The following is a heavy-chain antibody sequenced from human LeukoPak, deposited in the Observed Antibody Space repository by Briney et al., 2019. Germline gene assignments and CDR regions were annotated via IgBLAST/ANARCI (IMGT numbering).Heavy chain of an antibody. Sequence: PSETLSLTCSVSGDSIRSGTYYWSWIRQPAGKGLEWIGRIYTSGSTSYNPSLKSRVTISVDTSKNQFSLKLSSVTAADTAVYYCARGVWQVSYWGQGTLVTVSS. CDR3: ARGVWQVSY. V-gene: IGHV4-61*02. CDR2: IYTSGST. CDR1: GDSIRSGTYY. J-gene: IGHJ4*02. D-gene: IGHD6-19*01.